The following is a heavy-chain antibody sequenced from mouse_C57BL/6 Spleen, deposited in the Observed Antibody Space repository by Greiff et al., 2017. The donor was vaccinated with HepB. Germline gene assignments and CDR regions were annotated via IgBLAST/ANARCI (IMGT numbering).Heavy chain of an antibody. CDR3: ARHEGRFQLGREGFDY. CDR1: GYTFTEYT. D-gene: IGHD4-1*02. J-gene: IGHJ2*01. CDR2: FYPGSGSI. V-gene: IGHV1-62-2*01. Sequence: QVQLQQSGAELVKPGASVTLSCTASGYTFTEYTIHWVKQRSGQGLEWIGWFYPGSGSIKYNEKFKDKATLTADKSSSTVYMELSRLTSEDSAVYFCARHEGRFQLGREGFDYWGQGTTLTVSS.